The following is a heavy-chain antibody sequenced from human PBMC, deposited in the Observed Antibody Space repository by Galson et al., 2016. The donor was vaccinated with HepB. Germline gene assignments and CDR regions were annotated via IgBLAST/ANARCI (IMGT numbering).Heavy chain of an antibody. J-gene: IGHJ4*02. V-gene: IGHV1-2*02. Sequence: SVKVSCKASGYIFTSYNIHWVRQAPGQGLEWMGWIHPNLGGTNYAEKFQGRVTLTRDTSINTAYMELSRLTSEDTAVYYCTRDYELESFWSGSTYFFDYWGQGSPVTVSS. CDR2: IHPNLGGT. CDR1: GYIFTSYN. CDR3: TRDYELESFWSGSTYFFDY. D-gene: IGHD3-3*01.